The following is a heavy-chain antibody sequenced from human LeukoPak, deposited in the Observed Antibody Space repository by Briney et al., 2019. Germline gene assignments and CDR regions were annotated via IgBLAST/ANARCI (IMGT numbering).Heavy chain of an antibody. V-gene: IGHV3-7*01. CDR2: IKQDGSEK. CDR1: GFTFSSYW. D-gene: IGHD3-10*01. CDR3: AREVRGVIIYAFDI. J-gene: IGHJ3*02. Sequence: PGGSLRLSCAASGFTFSSYWISWVRQAPGKGLEWVANIKQDGSEKYYVDSVKGRFTISRDNAKNSLYLQMNSLRAEDTAVYYCAREVRGVIIYAFDIWGQGTMVTVSS.